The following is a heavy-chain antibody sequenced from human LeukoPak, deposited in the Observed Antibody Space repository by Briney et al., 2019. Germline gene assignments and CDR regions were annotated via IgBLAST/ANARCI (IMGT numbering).Heavy chain of an antibody. J-gene: IGHJ6*02. CDR3: ASSRIFGNAMDV. CDR2: IHSVGST. D-gene: IGHD3-3*01. CDR1: GFTFSSYW. Sequence: PGGSLRLSCAASGFTFSSYWMSWVRQAPGKGLEWVSVIHSVGSTDYADSVKGRFTISRDNPKNRVDLQVNSLRAEDTAVYYCASSRIFGNAMDVWGQGTTVTVSS. V-gene: IGHV3-53*01.